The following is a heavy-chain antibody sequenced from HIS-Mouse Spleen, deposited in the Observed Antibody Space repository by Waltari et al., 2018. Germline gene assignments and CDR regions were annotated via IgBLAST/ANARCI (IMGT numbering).Heavy chain of an antibody. Sequence: QLQLQESGPGLVKPSETLSLTCTVSGGSISSSSYYWGWIRQPPGKGLEWIGSIYYSGSTYYNPSLKSRVTISVDTSKNQFSLKLSSETAADTVVYYCAREIPYSSSWYDWYLDLWGRGTLVTVSS. V-gene: IGHV4-39*07. D-gene: IGHD6-13*01. J-gene: IGHJ2*01. CDR1: GGSISSSSYY. CDR3: AREIPYSSSWYDWYLDL. CDR2: IYYSGST.